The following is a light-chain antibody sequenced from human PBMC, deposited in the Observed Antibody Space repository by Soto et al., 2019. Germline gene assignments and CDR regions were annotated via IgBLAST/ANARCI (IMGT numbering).Light chain of an antibody. Sequence: DIVMTQSPDSLAVSLGERATINCKSSQSVLYSSNNKNYLAWYQQKPGQPPKLLIYWASTRESGVPDRFSGSASGTDFTLTISSLQAEDVAVYYCQQYYSAPWTCGQGTKVEIK. CDR3: QQYYSAPWT. CDR2: WAS. J-gene: IGKJ1*01. CDR1: QSVLYSSNNKNY. V-gene: IGKV4-1*01.